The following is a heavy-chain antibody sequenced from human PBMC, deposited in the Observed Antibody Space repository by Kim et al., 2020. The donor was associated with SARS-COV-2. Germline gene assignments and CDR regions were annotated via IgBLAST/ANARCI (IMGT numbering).Heavy chain of an antibody. D-gene: IGHD3-10*01. CDR1: GFIFSGYG. V-gene: IGHV3-23*01. Sequence: GGSLRLSCAASGFIFSGYGMTWVRQAPGKGLEWLSVISHSGDITYYADSVKGRFTISRDNAKSTLYLQMNSLRPDDTAVYYCAKARPDTSGLWGQGTLVTVSS. J-gene: IGHJ4*02. CDR3: AKARPDTSGL. CDR2: ISHSGDIT.